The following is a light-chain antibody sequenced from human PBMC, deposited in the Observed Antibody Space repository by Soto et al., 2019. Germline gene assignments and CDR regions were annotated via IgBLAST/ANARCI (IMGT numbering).Light chain of an antibody. Sequence: EIVFTQSPGTLSLSPGERATLSCRASQSVSSSYLAWYQQKPGQAPRLLIXGASRRXTGVPDRFSGSGSGTDFTLTISRLEPEDFAVYYCPQYGSSPLTFGGGTKVDIK. CDR3: PQYGSSPLT. CDR1: QSVSSSY. CDR2: GAS. V-gene: IGKV3-20*01. J-gene: IGKJ4*01.